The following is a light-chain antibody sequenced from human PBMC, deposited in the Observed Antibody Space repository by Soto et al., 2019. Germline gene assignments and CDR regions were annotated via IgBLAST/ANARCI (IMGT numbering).Light chain of an antibody. J-gene: IGKJ1*01. CDR2: GAS. V-gene: IGKV3-11*01. Sequence: ICLPQSPATLSCSPGERATLSSRASQSVSSYLAWYQQKPGQAPRLLIYGASSRATGIPARFSGSGSGTDFTLTISRLEPEDFGVYYCQQSNESGGTFGQGTKVDIK. CDR3: QQSNESGGT. CDR1: QSVSSY.